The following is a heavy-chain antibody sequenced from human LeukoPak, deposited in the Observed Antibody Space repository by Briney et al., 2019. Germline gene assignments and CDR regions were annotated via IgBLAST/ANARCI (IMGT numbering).Heavy chain of an antibody. Sequence: GGSLRLSCAASGFTFSSYSMNWVRQAPGKGLEWVSSISSSSSYIYYADSVKGRFTISRDNAKNSLYLQMNSLRAEDTAVYYCARDQNYYGSGSYYNPWFGPWGQGTLVTVSS. V-gene: IGHV3-21*01. CDR1: GFTFSSYS. D-gene: IGHD3-10*01. CDR3: ARDQNYYGSGSYYNPWFGP. J-gene: IGHJ5*02. CDR2: ISSSSSYI.